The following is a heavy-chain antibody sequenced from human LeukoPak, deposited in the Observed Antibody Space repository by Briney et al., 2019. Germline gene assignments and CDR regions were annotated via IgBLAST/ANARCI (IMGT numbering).Heavy chain of an antibody. CDR2: IYSGGST. V-gene: IGHV3-53*01. D-gene: IGHD3-22*01. CDR1: GFTVSSNY. CDR3: ARLDNYYDSSGEDY. Sequence: GGSLRLSCAASGFTVSSNYMSWVRQAPGKGLEWVSIIYSGGSTYYADSVKGRFTISRDNSKNTLCLQMNSLRAEDTAVYYCARLDNYYDSSGEDYWGQGTLVTVSS. J-gene: IGHJ4*02.